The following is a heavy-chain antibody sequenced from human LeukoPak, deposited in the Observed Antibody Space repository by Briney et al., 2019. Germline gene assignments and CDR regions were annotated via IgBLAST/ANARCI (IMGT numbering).Heavy chain of an antibody. Sequence: GGSLRLSCAASGFTFSNYGMHWVRQAPGKGLEWVAFIRYDGSNKYHADSVKGRFTISRDNSKTTLYLQMNSLRAEDTAVYYCAKGYSSGWYYSDPWGQGTLVTVSS. CDR3: AKGYSSGWYYSDP. V-gene: IGHV3-30*02. D-gene: IGHD6-19*01. CDR2: IRYDGSNK. J-gene: IGHJ5*02. CDR1: GFTFSNYG.